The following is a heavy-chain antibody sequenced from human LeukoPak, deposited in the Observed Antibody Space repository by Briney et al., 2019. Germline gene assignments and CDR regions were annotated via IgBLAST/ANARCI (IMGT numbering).Heavy chain of an antibody. Sequence: PSETLSLTCAVYGGSFSGYYWSWIRQPPGKGLEWIGEINHSGSTNYNPSLKSRVTISVDTSKNQFSLKLSSVTAADTAVYYCARGDYETPYYYYYYYMDIWGKGTTVTVSS. J-gene: IGHJ6*03. CDR1: GGSFSGYY. CDR2: INHSGST. V-gene: IGHV4-34*01. CDR3: ARGDYETPYYYYYYYMDI. D-gene: IGHD3-22*01.